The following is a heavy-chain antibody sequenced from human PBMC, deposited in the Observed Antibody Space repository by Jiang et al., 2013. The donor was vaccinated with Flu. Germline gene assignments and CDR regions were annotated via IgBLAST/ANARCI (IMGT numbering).Heavy chain of an antibody. CDR1: GFTFSSYS. D-gene: IGHD1-7*01. J-gene: IGHJ4*02. CDR3: VRVYDWDYPYFDY. Sequence: QLLESGGGLVQPGGSLRLSCAASGFTFSSYSMNWVRQAPGKGLEWVSYISGSSSSIYYSDSVKGRFTISRDNAKNSLFLQMNSLRDEDTAVYYCVRVYDWDYPYFDYWGQGALVTVSS. V-gene: IGHV3-48*02. CDR2: ISGSSSSI.